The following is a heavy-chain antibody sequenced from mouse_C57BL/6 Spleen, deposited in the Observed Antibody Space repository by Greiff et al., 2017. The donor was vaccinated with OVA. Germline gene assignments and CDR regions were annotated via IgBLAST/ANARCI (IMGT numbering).Heavy chain of an antibody. Sequence: QVQLQQPGAELVKPGASVKMSCKASGYTFTSYWITWVKQRPGQGLEWIGDIYPGSGSTNYNEKFKSKATLTVDTSSSTAYMQLSSLTSEDAAVYYCASEGSSQYYFDYWGQGTTLTVSS. J-gene: IGHJ2*01. CDR1: GYTFTSYW. CDR3: ASEGSSQYYFDY. CDR2: IYPGSGST. D-gene: IGHD1-1*01. V-gene: IGHV1-55*01.